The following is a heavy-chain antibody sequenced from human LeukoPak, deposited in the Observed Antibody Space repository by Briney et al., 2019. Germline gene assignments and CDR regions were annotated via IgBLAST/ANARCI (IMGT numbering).Heavy chain of an antibody. D-gene: IGHD3-22*01. CDR1: GGSISSYY. CDR2: IYYSGST. J-gene: IGHJ2*01. Sequence: PSETLSLTCIVSGGSISSYYWSWIRQPPGKGLEWIGYIYYSGSTYYNPSLKSRVTISVDTSKNQFSLKLSSVTAADTAVYYCARDVYYDSSGYFLRRYFDLWGRGTLVTVSS. CDR3: ARDVYYDSSGYFLRRYFDL. V-gene: IGHV4-59*12.